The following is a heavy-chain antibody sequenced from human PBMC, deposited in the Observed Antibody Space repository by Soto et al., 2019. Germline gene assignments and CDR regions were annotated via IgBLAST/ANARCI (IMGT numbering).Heavy chain of an antibody. V-gene: IGHV3-23*01. CDR2: ITGSGDYT. D-gene: IGHD1-20*01. Sequence: EVQLLESGGCLVQPGGSLRLSCVASGFTFSIYNMNWVRQAPGKGLEWVSVITGSGDYTNYADSVKGRFTISRDNSKNTLYLQMNSLRAEDTAVYFCARRITSSFDYWGQGTLVTVSS. CDR3: ARRITSSFDY. CDR1: GFTFSIYN. J-gene: IGHJ4*02.